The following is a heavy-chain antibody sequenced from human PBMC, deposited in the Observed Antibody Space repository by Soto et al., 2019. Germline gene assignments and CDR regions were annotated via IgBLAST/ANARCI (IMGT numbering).Heavy chain of an antibody. Sequence: QVQLQESGPGLVKPSETLSLTCTVSGGSISSYYWSWIRQPPGKGLEWIGYIYYSGSTNYNPSLKSRVTISVDTSKNQFSLKLSSVTAADTAVYYCAREDGSSIWYYWGQGTLVTVSS. CDR1: GGSISSYY. CDR2: IYYSGST. J-gene: IGHJ4*02. D-gene: IGHD6-13*01. CDR3: AREDGSSIWYY. V-gene: IGHV4-59*01.